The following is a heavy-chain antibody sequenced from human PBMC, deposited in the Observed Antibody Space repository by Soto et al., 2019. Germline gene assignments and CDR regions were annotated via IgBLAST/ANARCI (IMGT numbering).Heavy chain of an antibody. Sequence: GESLKISCKGSGYSFTSYWIGWVRQMPGKGLEWMGIIYPGDSDTRYSPSFQGQVTISADKSISTAYLQWGSLKASDTAMYYCASSTVEMATIYYYYGMDVWGQGTTVTVSS. D-gene: IGHD5-12*01. CDR3: ASSTVEMATIYYYYGMDV. V-gene: IGHV5-51*01. CDR2: IYPGDSDT. CDR1: GYSFTSYW. J-gene: IGHJ6*02.